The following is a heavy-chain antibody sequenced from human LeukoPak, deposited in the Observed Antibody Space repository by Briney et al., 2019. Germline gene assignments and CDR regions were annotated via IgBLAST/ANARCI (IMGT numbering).Heavy chain of an antibody. D-gene: IGHD7-27*01. CDR3: ARGRWGAARIRVPYYFDS. CDR2: TKQDGSET. J-gene: IGHJ4*02. CDR1: GFTFTNYW. V-gene: IGHV3-7*03. Sequence: PGGSLRLSCAASGFTFTNYWMSWVRQAPGKGLEWVANTKQDGSETFYVDSVKGRFTISRDNAKNSLYLQMNSLRVEDTAVYYCARGRWGAARIRVPYYFDSWGQGSLVTVSS.